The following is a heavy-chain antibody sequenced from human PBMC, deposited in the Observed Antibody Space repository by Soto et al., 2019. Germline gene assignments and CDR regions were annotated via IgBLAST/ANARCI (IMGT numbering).Heavy chain of an antibody. Sequence: ASVKVSCKASGGTFSSYAISWVRQALGQGLEWMGGIIPILGIANYAQKFQGRVTITADKSTSTAYMELSSLRSEDTAVYYCARDAGRDGYNSGAFDIWGQGTMVTVSS. CDR2: IIPILGIA. D-gene: IGHD5-12*01. CDR1: GGTFSSYA. V-gene: IGHV1-69*10. CDR3: ARDAGRDGYNSGAFDI. J-gene: IGHJ3*02.